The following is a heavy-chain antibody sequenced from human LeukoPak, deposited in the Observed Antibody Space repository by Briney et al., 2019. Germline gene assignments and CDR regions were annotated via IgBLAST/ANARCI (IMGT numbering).Heavy chain of an antibody. CDR1: GGSISSSSYY. J-gene: IGHJ4*02. CDR3: ARAPYYYGSGSYTNFDY. V-gene: IGHV4-39*07. CDR2: IYYSRST. Sequence: SETLSLTCTVSGGSISSSSYYWGWIRQPPGKGLEWIGSIYYSRSTYYNPSLKSRVTISVDTSKNQFSLKLSSVTAADTAVYYCARAPYYYGSGSYTNFDYWGQGTLVTVSS. D-gene: IGHD3-10*01.